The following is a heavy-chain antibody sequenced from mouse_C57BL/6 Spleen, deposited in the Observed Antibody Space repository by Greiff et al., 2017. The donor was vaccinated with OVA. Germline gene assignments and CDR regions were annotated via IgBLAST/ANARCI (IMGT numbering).Heavy chain of an antibody. D-gene: IGHD1-1*01. V-gene: IGHV1-59*01. CDR3: ARWRYYGN. CDR1: GYTFTSYW. CDR2: IDPSDSYT. J-gene: IGHJ2*01. Sequence: QVQLQQPGAELVRPGTSVKLSCKASGYTFTSYWMHWVKQRPGQGLEWIGVIDPSDSYTNYNQKFKGKATLTVDTSSSTAYMQLSSLTSEDSAVYYCARWRYYGNWGQGTTLTVSS.